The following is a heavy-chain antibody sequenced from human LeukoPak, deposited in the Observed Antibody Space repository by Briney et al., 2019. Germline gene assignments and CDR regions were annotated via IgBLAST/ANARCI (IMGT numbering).Heavy chain of an antibody. J-gene: IGHJ4*02. V-gene: IGHV4-34*01. CDR2: INHSGST. Sequence: SETLSLTCAVYGGSFSGYYWSWIRQPPGKGLEWIGEINHSGSTNYNPSLKSRVTISVDTSKNQFSLKLSSVTAADTAVYYCASGRMVRGVIITPYYFDYWGQGTLVTVSS. D-gene: IGHD3-10*01. CDR1: GGSFSGYY. CDR3: ASGRMVRGVIITPYYFDY.